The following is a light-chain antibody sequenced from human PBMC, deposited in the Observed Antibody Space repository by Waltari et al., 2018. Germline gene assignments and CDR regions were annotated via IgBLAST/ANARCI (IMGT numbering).Light chain of an antibody. Sequence: QSVLAQPPSASGTPGQRVTISCAGSSSNLGRNYVYWYQQFPGTAPKVLIYRNNERPLGFPNRFAGSKSGTAASLAISGLRSEDEADYYCAAWDDSLRSPIFGGGTKLTVL. V-gene: IGLV1-47*01. CDR3: AAWDDSLRSPI. J-gene: IGLJ2*01. CDR2: RNN. CDR1: SSNLGRNY.